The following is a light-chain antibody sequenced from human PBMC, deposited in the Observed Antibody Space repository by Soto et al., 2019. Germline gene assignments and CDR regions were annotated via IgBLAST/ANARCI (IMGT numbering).Light chain of an antibody. CDR2: AYT. CDR1: SSNIGTGYD. J-gene: IGLJ3*02. CDR3: QSYDNSLTAGV. Sequence: QAVVTQPPSVSGAPGQRVTISCTGSSSNIGTGYDVHWYQQLPGTAPKLLIYAYTHRPSGVPDRFSGFKSGTSASLAITWLQAEDEAVYYCQSYDNSLTAGVFGGWTKLTVL. V-gene: IGLV1-40*01.